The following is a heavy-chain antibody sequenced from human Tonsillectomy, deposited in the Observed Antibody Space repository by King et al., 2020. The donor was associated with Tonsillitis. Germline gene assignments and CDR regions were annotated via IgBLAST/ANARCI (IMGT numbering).Heavy chain of an antibody. CDR1: GFTFRTYG. CDR2: IRYDGSNK. J-gene: IGHJ3*02. CDR3: AKERAYSGTYPDAFDI. Sequence: VQLVESGGGMVQPGGSLRLSCAASGFTFRTYGMHWVRQAPGKGPEWVAFIRYDGSNKYYVDSVKGRFTISRDNSRNTLYLQMNSLRPEDTAVYYCAKERAYSGTYPDAFDIWGQGTMVTVSS. D-gene: IGHD1-26*01. V-gene: IGHV3-30*02.